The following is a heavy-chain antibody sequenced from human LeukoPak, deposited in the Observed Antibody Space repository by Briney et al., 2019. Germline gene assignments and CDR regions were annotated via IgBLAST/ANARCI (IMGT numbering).Heavy chain of an antibody. Sequence: GGSLRLSCGASGFTFTSYAMSWVRQAPGKGLEWVSGISGSGGSTYYAESVKDRFTISRDNAKNSLCLQMNSLRAEDTAMYYCARDPYNSGGYGAFDTWGQGTMVTVSS. V-gene: IGHV3-23*01. D-gene: IGHD3-22*01. J-gene: IGHJ3*02. CDR3: ARDPYNSGGYGAFDT. CDR2: ISGSGGST. CDR1: GFTFTSYA.